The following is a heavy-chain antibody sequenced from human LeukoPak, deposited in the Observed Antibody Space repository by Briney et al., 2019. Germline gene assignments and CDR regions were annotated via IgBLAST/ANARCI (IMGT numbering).Heavy chain of an antibody. V-gene: IGHV3-23*01. CDR2: ISANGDNT. D-gene: IGHD1-1*01. J-gene: IGHJ4*02. CDR1: GFTFSNYA. CDR3: AKVRTGHYFDY. Sequence: GGSLRLSCTASGFTFSNYAMNWVRQAPGKGLEWVSGISANGDNTYYADSVKGRFTISRDNSKNTLYLQMNSLRTEDTAAYYCAKVRTGHYFDYWGQGTLVTVSS.